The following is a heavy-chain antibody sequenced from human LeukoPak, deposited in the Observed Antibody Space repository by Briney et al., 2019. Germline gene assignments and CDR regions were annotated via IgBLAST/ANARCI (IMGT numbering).Heavy chain of an antibody. J-gene: IGHJ4*02. CDR1: GYTFSGYY. Sequence: ASVKVSCKASGYTFSGYYMHWVRQAPGQGHEGMGWISPKSGDTNYAQNFQGRVTMTRDTSISTAYMELRRLTSDDTAVYYCARGRDKTTSPAIDYWGQGTLVTVSS. CDR2: ISPKSGDT. CDR3: ARGRDKTTSPAIDY. D-gene: IGHD2-2*01. V-gene: IGHV1-2*02.